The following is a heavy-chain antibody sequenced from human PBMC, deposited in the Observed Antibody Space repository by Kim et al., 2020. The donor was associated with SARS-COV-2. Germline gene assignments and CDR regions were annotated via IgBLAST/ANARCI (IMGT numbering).Heavy chain of an antibody. D-gene: IGHD1-26*01. CDR2: IRSKTSYYAT. V-gene: IGHV3-73*01. CDR1: GVSVSDSA. CDR3: ARGPRYSGSYWVAFDI. J-gene: IGHJ3*02. Sequence: GGSLRLSCAASGVSVSDSAIHWVRQASGKGLEWVGRIRSKTSYYATVYAASVEVRFTISRDDSKNTAYLLMNSLQTEDTDIYFCARGPRYSGSYWVAFDIGGQGTMVTVSS.